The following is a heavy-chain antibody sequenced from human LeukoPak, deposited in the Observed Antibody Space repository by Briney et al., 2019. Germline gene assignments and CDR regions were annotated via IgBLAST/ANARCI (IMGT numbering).Heavy chain of an antibody. J-gene: IGHJ4*02. D-gene: IGHD2-2*01. V-gene: IGHV3-53*01. CDR2: IYSGGST. CDR1: GFTVSSNY. Sequence: PGGSLRPSCAASGFTVSSNYMSWVRQAPGKGLEWVSVIYSGGSTYYADSVKGRFTISRDNSKNTLYLQMNSLRAEDTAVYYCAKDSISCSSTSCYFYWGQGTLVTVSS. CDR3: AKDSISCSSTSCYFY.